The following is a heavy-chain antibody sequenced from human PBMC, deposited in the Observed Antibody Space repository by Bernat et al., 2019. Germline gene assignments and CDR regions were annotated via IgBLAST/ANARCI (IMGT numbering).Heavy chain of an antibody. V-gene: IGHV3-7*03. Sequence: EVQLVESGGGLVQPGGSLRLSCAASGFTFSSYWMSWVRQAPGKGLGWVANIKQDGSEKYYVESVKGRFTISRDNAKNSLYLQMNSVRAEDTAVYYCAREGSGWYFFYYWGQGTLVTVSS. CDR2: IKQDGSEK. CDR1: GFTFSSYW. J-gene: IGHJ4*02. D-gene: IGHD6-19*01. CDR3: AREGSGWYFFYY.